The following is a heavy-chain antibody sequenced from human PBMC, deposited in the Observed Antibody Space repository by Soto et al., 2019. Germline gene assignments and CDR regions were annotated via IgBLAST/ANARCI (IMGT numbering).Heavy chain of an antibody. D-gene: IGHD2-15*01. CDR1: GISFGNYG. CDR2: ISSGGEGT. CDR3: VKSLRTVVQIDAFDI. V-gene: IGHV3-23*01. J-gene: IGHJ3*02. Sequence: EVQLLESGGGLVQPGGSLRLSCEASGISFGNYGMNWVRQAPGGGMEWVSGISSGGEGTYYADSVKGRLTISRDNPKNTVYLQMNSVRVEDTATYFCVKSLRTVVQIDAFDIWGRGTVVFVSS.